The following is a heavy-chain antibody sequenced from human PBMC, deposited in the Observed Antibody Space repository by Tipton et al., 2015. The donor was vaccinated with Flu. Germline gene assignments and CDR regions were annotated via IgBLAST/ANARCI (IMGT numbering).Heavy chain of an antibody. V-gene: IGHV4-4*07. J-gene: IGHJ4*02. Sequence: GLVKPSETLSLTCTVSGGSINSYYWTWIRQSAGKGLEWLGRIYTTGSTNYSPSLTSRVTMSLDTSENQLSLKLSSVTAADTAVYYCARDAPGYGGYLVYWGQGTLITVSS. CDR1: GGSINSYY. D-gene: IGHD5-12*01. CDR2: IYTTGST. CDR3: ARDAPGYGGYLVY.